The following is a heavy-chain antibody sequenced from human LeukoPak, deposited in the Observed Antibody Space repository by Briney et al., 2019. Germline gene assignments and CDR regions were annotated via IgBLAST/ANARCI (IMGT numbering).Heavy chain of an antibody. V-gene: IGHV3-30*18. D-gene: IGHD2-2*01. J-gene: IGHJ6*02. CDR2: ISYDGSNK. Sequence: GGSLRLSCAASGFTFSSYGMHWVRQAPGKGLEWVAVISYDGSNKYYADSVKGRFTISRDNSKNTLYLQMNSLRAEDTAVYYCAKGRYRSSTSCYVSYYYGMDVWGQGTTVTVSS. CDR1: GFTFSSYG. CDR3: AKGRYRSSTSCYVSYYYGMDV.